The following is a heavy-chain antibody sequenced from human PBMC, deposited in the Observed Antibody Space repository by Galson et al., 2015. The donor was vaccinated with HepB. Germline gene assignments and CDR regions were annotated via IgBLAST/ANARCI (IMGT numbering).Heavy chain of an antibody. J-gene: IGHJ5*02. CDR1: GFTFSSYG. Sequence: SLRLSCAASGFTFSSYGVHWVRQAPGKGLEWVAVISYDGSNKYYADSVKGRFTISRDNSKNTLYLQMNSLRAEDTAVYYCAKDIVATGGFDPWGQGTLVTVSS. CDR3: AKDIVATGGFDP. V-gene: IGHV3-30*18. CDR2: ISYDGSNK. D-gene: IGHD5-12*01.